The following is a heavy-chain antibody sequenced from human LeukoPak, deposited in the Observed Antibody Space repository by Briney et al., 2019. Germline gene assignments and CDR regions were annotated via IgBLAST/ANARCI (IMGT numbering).Heavy chain of an antibody. J-gene: IGHJ6*03. CDR1: GGTIINYY. V-gene: IGHV4-59*08. D-gene: IGHD3-3*01. CDR2: IYYYRSS. Sequence: PSETLYITCRVSGGTIINYYGTLIRQPPAKALQCVWYIYYYRSSYYNPPLKSRVTISVDTSKNQFSLKLSSVTAADTAVYYCARHRMHYDFWSGYYTGMGRFDYYYYYMDVWGKGTTVTVSS. CDR3: ARHRMHYDFWSGYYTGMGRFDYYYYYMDV.